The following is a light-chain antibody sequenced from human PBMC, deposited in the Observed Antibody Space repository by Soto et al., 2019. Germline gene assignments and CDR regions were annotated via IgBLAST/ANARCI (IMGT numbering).Light chain of an antibody. Sequence: QSVLTQPPSASGSPGQSVTISCTGKNSDVGSYNYVSWYQQHPGKAPKLIIYEVSKRPSGVPDRFSGSKSGNTASLTVSGLQAEDEADYYCSSYAGTNTRYLFGSGTKVTVL. CDR2: EVS. CDR3: SSYAGTNTRYL. CDR1: NSDVGSYNY. J-gene: IGLJ1*01. V-gene: IGLV2-8*01.